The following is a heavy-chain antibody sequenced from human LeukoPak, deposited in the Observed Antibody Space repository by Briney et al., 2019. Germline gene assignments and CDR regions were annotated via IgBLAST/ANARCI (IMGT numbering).Heavy chain of an antibody. CDR1: GFTFSTYA. D-gene: IGHD2-2*01. CDR2: ISGSGGST. CDR3: AKGIVPAPNGAFDI. Sequence: GGSLRLSCAASGFTFSTYAMSWVRQAPGKGLEWVSAISGSGGSTYYADPVKGRFTISRDNSKNTLYLQMNSLRAEDTAVYYCAKGIVPAPNGAFDIWGQGTMVNVFS. V-gene: IGHV3-23*01. J-gene: IGHJ3*02.